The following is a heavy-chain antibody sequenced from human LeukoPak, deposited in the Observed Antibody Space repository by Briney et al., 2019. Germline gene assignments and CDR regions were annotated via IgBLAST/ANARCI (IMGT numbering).Heavy chain of an antibody. D-gene: IGHD3-22*01. V-gene: IGHV4-31*03. J-gene: IGHJ2*01. Sequence: SQTLSLTCTVSGGSISSGASDWGWIRQHPKRGLEWVGYINHSGSTYYNPSLGSRVTMSVDTSKNQSSLKLSSVTAAESAVYYCARAARQGFTMIVVPFFYFDLWGRGTLVTVSS. CDR3: ARAARQGFTMIVVPFFYFDL. CDR2: INHSGST. CDR1: GGSISSGASD.